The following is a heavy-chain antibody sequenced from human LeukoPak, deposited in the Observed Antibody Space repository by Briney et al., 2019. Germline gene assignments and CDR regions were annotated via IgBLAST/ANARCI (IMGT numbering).Heavy chain of an antibody. Sequence: ASVKVSCKASGYTFTGYYMHWVRQAPGQGLEWRGRINPNSGGTNYAQKFQGRVTMTRDTSISTAYMELSRLRSDDTAVYYCARDRSLSGRASIAAAGTCYWGRGTLVTVSS. CDR2: INPNSGGT. CDR3: ARDRSLSGRASIAAAGTCY. D-gene: IGHD6-13*01. V-gene: IGHV1-2*06. J-gene: IGHJ4*02. CDR1: GYTFTGYY.